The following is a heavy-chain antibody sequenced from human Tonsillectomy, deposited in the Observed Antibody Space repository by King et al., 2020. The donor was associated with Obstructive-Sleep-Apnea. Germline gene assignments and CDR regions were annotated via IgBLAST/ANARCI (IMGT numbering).Heavy chain of an antibody. V-gene: IGHV3-21*01. Sequence: VQLVESGGGLVKPGGSLRLSCAASGFTFSSYSMTWVRQAPGKGLEWVSSISSSSIYIYYADSVKGRFTISRDNAKNSLYLQMNSLRAEDTAVYYCARGGYPDAFDIWGQGTMVTVSS. CDR3: ARGGYPDAFDI. J-gene: IGHJ3*02. D-gene: IGHD6-13*01. CDR2: ISSSSIYI. CDR1: GFTFSSYS.